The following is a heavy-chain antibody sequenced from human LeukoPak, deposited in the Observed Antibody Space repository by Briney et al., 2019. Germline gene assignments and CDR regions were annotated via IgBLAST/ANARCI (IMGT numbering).Heavy chain of an antibody. CDR1: GGSISSGSYY. Sequence: SQTLSLTCTVSGGSISSGSYYWSWIRQPPGKGLEWIGYIYYSGSTNYNPSLKSRVTISVDTSKNQFSLKLSSVTAADTAVYYCARQHLYSSLFRSSWYGFDYWGQGTLVTVSS. CDR2: IYYSGST. D-gene: IGHD6-13*01. V-gene: IGHV4-61*01. CDR3: ARQHLYSSLFRSSWYGFDY. J-gene: IGHJ4*02.